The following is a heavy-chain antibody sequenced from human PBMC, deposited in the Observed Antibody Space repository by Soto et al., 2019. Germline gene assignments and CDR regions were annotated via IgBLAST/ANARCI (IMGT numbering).Heavy chain of an antibody. CDR1: GGTFSSYT. V-gene: IGHV1-69*02. CDR2: IIPILGIA. D-gene: IGHD3-16*02. CDR3: ASKGDTYFYYVWGSYPDYFAF. J-gene: IGHJ4*02. Sequence: SVKVSCMASGGTFSSYTISWVRQAPGQGLEWMGRIIPILGIANYAQKFQGRVTITADKSTSTAYMELSSLRSEDTAVYYCASKGDTYFYYVWGSYPDYFAFWSQGSLDTVSS.